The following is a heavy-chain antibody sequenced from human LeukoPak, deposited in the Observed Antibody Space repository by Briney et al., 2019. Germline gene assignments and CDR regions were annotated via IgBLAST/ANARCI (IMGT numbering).Heavy chain of an antibody. J-gene: IGHJ5*02. CDR3: ARDEYRSCWLHP. Sequence: WGSLSLTCAASGFTFSSYWMSWVRLAPGKGLEWVANIKGDGSEKWYADSVEGRFTISRDNAQNSVHLQMNSLRAEDTAVYHCARDEYRSCWLHPWGQGTAVTVTS. V-gene: IGHV3-7*01. CDR1: GFTFSSYW. CDR2: IKGDGSEK. D-gene: IGHD4-11*01.